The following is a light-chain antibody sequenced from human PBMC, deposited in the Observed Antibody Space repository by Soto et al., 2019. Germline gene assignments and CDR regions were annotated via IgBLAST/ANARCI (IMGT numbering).Light chain of an antibody. CDR1: SSNIGAGYD. J-gene: IGLJ2*01. CDR3: SAWDDSLKGVV. Sequence: QSVLTQPPSVSGAPGQRVTISCSGSSSNIGAGYDVHWYQQLPGTAPKLLISANNIRPSGVPDRFSGSKSGTSASLAISGLQSEDEADYYCSAWDDSLKGVVFGGGTKLTVL. V-gene: IGLV1-40*01. CDR2: ANN.